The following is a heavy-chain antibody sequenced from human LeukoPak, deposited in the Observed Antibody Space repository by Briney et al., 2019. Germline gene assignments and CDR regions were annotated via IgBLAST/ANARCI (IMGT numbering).Heavy chain of an antibody. J-gene: IGHJ6*03. D-gene: IGHD3-9*01. CDR1: GYTFTSYD. Sequence: ASVKVSCKASGYTFTSYDINWVRQATGQGLEWTGWMNPNSGNTGYAQKFQGRVTMTRNTSISTAYMELSSLRSEDTAVYYCARESSNYDILTGYVVYYMDVWGKGTTVTVSS. V-gene: IGHV1-8*01. CDR2: MNPNSGNT. CDR3: ARESSNYDILTGYVVYYMDV.